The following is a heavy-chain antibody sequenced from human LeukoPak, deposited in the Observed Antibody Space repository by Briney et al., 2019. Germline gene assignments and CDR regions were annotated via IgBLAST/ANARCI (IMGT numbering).Heavy chain of an antibody. CDR1: GGSISSGGYY. Sequence: SETLSLTCIVSGGSISSGGYYWSWIRHHPGKGLEWIGYIYYSGSTYYNPSPKSRVTISVDTSKNQFSLKLSSVTAADTAVYYCARGRLARGATDAFDIWGQGTMVTVSS. CDR3: ARGRLARGATDAFDI. V-gene: IGHV4-31*03. CDR2: IYYSGST. J-gene: IGHJ3*02. D-gene: IGHD1-26*01.